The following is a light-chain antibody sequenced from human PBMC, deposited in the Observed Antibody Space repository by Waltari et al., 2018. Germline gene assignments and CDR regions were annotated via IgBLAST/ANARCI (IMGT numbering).Light chain of an antibody. CDR1: QSITSH. V-gene: IGKV1-39*01. CDR2: TAY. Sequence: DIQMTQAQSSMSASVGDRVTMTCRASQSITSHLNWFQEQPGKAPNLLIHTAYSLQSGGPSRFSGSGSGTHFTLTITSLQPEDFATYFCQQSYITPYTFGQGTKLEIK. CDR3: QQSYITPYT. J-gene: IGKJ2*01.